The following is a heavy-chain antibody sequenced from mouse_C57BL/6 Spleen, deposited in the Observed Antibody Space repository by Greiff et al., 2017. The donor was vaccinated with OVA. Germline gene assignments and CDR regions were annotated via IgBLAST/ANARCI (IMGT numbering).Heavy chain of an antibody. V-gene: IGHV1-26*01. D-gene: IGHD5-1-1*01. CDR1: GYTFTDYY. Sequence: EVQLQQSGPELVKPGASVKISCKASGYTFTDYYMNWVKQSHGKSLEWIGDINPNNGGTSYNQKFKGKATLTVDKSSSTAYMELRSLTSEDSAVYYCARAKYPKGYFDVWGTGTTVTVSS. CDR2: INPNNGGT. J-gene: IGHJ1*03. CDR3: ARAKYPKGYFDV.